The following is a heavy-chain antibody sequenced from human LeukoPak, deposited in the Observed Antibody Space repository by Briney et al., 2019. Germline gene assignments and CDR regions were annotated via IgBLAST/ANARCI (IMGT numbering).Heavy chain of an antibody. CDR3: TKAHLQSSSWYPHGDMDV. CDR1: GFTFDDYA. CDR2: ISWNSGSI. Sequence: GGSLRLSCAASGFTFDDYAMHWVRQALGQGREWGSGISWNSGSIANAESLKGRFTISRDNAKNPLYLQMNSLRAEDTALYYCTKAHLQSSSWYPHGDMDVWGQGTTVTVSS. J-gene: IGHJ6*02. V-gene: IGHV3-9*01. D-gene: IGHD6-13*01.